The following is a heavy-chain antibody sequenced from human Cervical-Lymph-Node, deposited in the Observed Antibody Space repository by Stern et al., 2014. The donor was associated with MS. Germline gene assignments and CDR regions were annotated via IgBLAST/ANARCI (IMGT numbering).Heavy chain of an antibody. CDR2: IYPGDSDI. CDR1: GYRFINYW. J-gene: IGHJ4*02. V-gene: IGHV5-51*03. Sequence: EVQLVQSGAEVRKPGDSLKISCKTSGYRFINYWIAWVRQVPGKGLEWIGMIYPGDSDISYSPYFQGRVTVSADKSTSTAYMEMSSLKASYTGVYYCARWSVACDSWGQGALITVSS. CDR3: ARWSVACDS. D-gene: IGHD2-21*01.